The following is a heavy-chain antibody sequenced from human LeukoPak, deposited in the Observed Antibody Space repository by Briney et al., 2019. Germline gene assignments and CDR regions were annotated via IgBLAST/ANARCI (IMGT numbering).Heavy chain of an antibody. Sequence: GGSLRLSCAASGFTFSTYAMSWVRQAPGKGLEWVSSISGSGGSTSYADSVKGRFIISRDNSRNTLYVQMNSLRAEDTAVYYCANSPSIAAAGTHYWGQGTLVTVSS. CDR1: GFTFSTYA. V-gene: IGHV3-23*01. J-gene: IGHJ4*02. CDR2: ISGSGGST. CDR3: ANSPSIAAAGTHY. D-gene: IGHD6-13*01.